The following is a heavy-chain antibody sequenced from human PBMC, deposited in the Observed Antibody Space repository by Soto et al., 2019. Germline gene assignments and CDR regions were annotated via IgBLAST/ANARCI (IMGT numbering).Heavy chain of an antibody. J-gene: IGHJ6*02. V-gene: IGHV3-21*01. CDR1: GFTFSSYS. CDR3: ARDDRSQWCSGGSCYSGNYYYGMDV. CDR2: ISSSSSYI. Sequence: PGGSLRLSCAASGFTFSSYSMNWVRQAPGKGLEWVSSISSSSSYIYYADSVKGRFTISRDNAKNSLYLQMNSLRAEDTAVYYCARDDRSQWCSGGSCYSGNYYYGMDVWGQGTTVTVSS. D-gene: IGHD2-15*01.